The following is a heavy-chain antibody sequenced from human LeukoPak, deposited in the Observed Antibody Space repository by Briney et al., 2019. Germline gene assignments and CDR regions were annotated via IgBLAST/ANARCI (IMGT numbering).Heavy chain of an antibody. D-gene: IGHD5-12*01. CDR3: AREGGYDWLDY. J-gene: IGHJ4*02. V-gene: IGHV3-20*04. CDR2: INWNGGST. Sequence: GGSLRLSCAASGFTFDDYGMSWVRQAPGKGLEWVSGINWNGGSTGYADSVKGRFTISRDNAKNSPYLQMNSLRAEDTAFYYCAREGGYDWLDYWGRGTLVTVSS. CDR1: GFTFDDYG.